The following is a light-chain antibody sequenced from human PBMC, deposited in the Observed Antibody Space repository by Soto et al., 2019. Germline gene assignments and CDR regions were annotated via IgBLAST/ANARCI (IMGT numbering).Light chain of an antibody. CDR2: AAY. V-gene: IGKV1-39*01. J-gene: IGKJ1*01. Sequence: DIQMTQSPPSLSASVGDRVTITCRASQGIDNYLNWYQQKPGRAPKLLIYAAYSLQSGVPSRFSGSGSGTDFTLTISSLQPEDFATYYRQQSYSTPPTFGQGTKVEIK. CDR1: QGIDNY. CDR3: QQSYSTPPT.